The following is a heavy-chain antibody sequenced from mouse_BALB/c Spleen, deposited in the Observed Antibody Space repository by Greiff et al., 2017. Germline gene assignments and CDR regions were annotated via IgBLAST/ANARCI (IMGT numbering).Heavy chain of an antibody. CDR1: GYTFTSYW. CDR2: IYPGDGDT. J-gene: IGHJ1*01. D-gene: IGHD2-1*01. CDR3: ARFYGNYFHWYFDV. V-gene: IGHV1-87*01. Sequence: QVQLKESGAELARPGASVKLSCKASGYTFTSYWMQWVKQRPGQGLEWIGAIYPGDGDTRYTQKFKGKATLTADKSSSTAYMQLSSLASEDSAVYYCARFYGNYFHWYFDVWGAGTTVTVSS.